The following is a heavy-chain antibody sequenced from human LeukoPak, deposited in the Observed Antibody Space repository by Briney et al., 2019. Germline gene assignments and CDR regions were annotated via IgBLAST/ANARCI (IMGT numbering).Heavy chain of an antibody. D-gene: IGHD6-13*01. V-gene: IGHV1-18*04. J-gene: IGHJ4*02. CDR3: ARKEQQLAFDY. CDR1: AYTFTSYG. CDR2: ISAYNGNT. Sequence: GASVKVSCKASAYTFTSYGISRVRHAHAQGHEWMGCISAYNGNTHYAQRLQGRVTMTTDTSTSTAYMELRRLRSDATAMYYCARKEQQLAFDYWGQGTLVTVSS.